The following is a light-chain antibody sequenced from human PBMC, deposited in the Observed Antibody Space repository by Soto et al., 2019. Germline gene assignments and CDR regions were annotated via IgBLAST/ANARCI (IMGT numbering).Light chain of an antibody. V-gene: IGLV2-23*02. CDR3: WSYAGSSTPYV. J-gene: IGLJ1*01. Sequence: QSVLTQPASLSGSPGQSITISCTGTSSDVGSYNLVSWYQQHPGKAPKLMIYEVSKRPSGVSNRFSGSKSGNTASLTISGLQAEDEADYYLWSYAGSSTPYVFGTETKVTV. CDR1: SSDVGSYNL. CDR2: EVS.